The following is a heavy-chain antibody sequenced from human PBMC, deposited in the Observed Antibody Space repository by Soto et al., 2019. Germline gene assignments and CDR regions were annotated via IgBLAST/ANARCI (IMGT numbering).Heavy chain of an antibody. CDR1: GGSISSYY. CDR2: IYYSRST. J-gene: IGHJ5*02. D-gene: IGHD3-10*01. Sequence: SETLSLTCTVSGGSISSYYWSWIRQPPGKGLEWIGYIYYSRSTNYNPSLKSRVTISVDTSKNQSSLKLSSVTAADTAVYYCARVRGYSPRNWFDPWGQGTLVTVSS. CDR3: ARVRGYSPRNWFDP. V-gene: IGHV4-59*01.